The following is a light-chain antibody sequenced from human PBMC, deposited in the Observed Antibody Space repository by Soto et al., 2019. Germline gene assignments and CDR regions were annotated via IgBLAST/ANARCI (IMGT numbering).Light chain of an antibody. Sequence: QSALTQPPSVSGAPGQSVTISCTGTSSDVGNYNGVSWYQQPPGTAPKVIIYEVSNRPSGVPDRFSGSKSGNTASLTISGLQAEDEADYYCSSYTSSSTYVFGTGTKVTVL. J-gene: IGLJ1*01. CDR2: EVS. V-gene: IGLV2-18*02. CDR3: SSYTSSSTYV. CDR1: SSDVGNYNG.